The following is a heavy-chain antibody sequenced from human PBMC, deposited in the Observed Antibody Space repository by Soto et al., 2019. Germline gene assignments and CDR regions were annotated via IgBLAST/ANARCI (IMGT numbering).Heavy chain of an antibody. D-gene: IGHD5-18*01. J-gene: IGHJ4*02. Sequence: SETLSLTCTVSNGSVSSNYWSWIRQSPGKGLEWIGNIYYSGSTNYNPSLKSRVTMSVDTSKNQFTLKLSSVTAADTGVYFCARSFMVTVEFFHYWGQGRPVTVS. CDR1: NGSVSSNY. CDR2: IYYSGST. V-gene: IGHV4-59*02. CDR3: ARSFMVTVEFFHY.